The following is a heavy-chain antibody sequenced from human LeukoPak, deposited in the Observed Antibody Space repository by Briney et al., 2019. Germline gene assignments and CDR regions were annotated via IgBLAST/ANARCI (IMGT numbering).Heavy chain of an antibody. D-gene: IGHD3-22*01. CDR1: GFTFSSYG. Sequence: PGGSLRLSCAASGFTFSSYGMHWVRQAPGKGLEWVAVISYDGSNKYYADSVKGRFTISRDNSKNTLYLQMNSLRAEDTAVYYCARERGDYYDSSGPPNYWGQGTLVTVSS. V-gene: IGHV3-30*03. CDR3: ARERGDYYDSSGPPNY. CDR2: ISYDGSNK. J-gene: IGHJ4*02.